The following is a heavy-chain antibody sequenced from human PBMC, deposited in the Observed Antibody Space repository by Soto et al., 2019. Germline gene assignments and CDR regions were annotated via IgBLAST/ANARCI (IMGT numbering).Heavy chain of an antibody. D-gene: IGHD3-22*01. Sequence: PGGSLRLSCAASGFTFSSYWMHWVRQAPGKGLVWVSRINSDGSSTSYADSVKGRFTISRDNAKNTLYLQMNSLRAEDTAVYYCVKAIVVVTLDYWGQGTLVTVSS. CDR2: INSDGSST. CDR1: GFTFSSYW. CDR3: VKAIVVVTLDY. J-gene: IGHJ4*02. V-gene: IGHV3-74*01.